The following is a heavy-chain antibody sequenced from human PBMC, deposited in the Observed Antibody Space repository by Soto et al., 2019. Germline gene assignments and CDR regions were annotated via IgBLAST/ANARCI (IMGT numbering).Heavy chain of an antibody. CDR2: INPNSGDT. J-gene: IGHJ3*02. CDR1: GYTLSDYY. V-gene: IGHV1-2*02. D-gene: IGHD6-13*01. Sequence: GASVKVSCKASGYTLSDYYLQWVRQAPGQGLEWMGWINPNSGDTNYAQKFQGRVTLTRDTSINTAYMELTSLKLDDTAVYYCAREGGGIAAAGAGDDSIDIWGQGTMVTVSS. CDR3: AREGGGIAAAGAGDDSIDI.